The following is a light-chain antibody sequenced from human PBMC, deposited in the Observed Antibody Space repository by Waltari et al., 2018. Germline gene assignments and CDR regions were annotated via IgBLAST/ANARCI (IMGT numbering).Light chain of an antibody. J-gene: IGLJ3*02. Sequence: SYVLTQPPSVSVAPGKTARITGGGNNIGSKNVHGYQQKPGQAPVLVVYDDSDRPSGVPERFSGSNSGNTATLTISRVEAGDEADYYCQVWDSSSDHPVFGGGTKLTVL. CDR2: DDS. CDR3: QVWDSSSDHPV. CDR1: NIGSKN. V-gene: IGLV3-21*03.